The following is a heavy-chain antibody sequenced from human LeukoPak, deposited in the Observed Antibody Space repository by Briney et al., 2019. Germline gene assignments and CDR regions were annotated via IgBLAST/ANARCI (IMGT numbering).Heavy chain of an antibody. Sequence: PSETLSLTCTVSGGSINSSNFHWGWIRQSPGKGLEWIGTVFHSGKTYYNPSLESRITISADTSKNQFSLKLRCVTAADTALYFCATLQWFGELSFSWFDPWGQGTLVTVSS. CDR2: VFHSGKT. CDR1: GGSINSSNFH. CDR3: ATLQWFGELSFSWFDP. D-gene: IGHD3-10*01. J-gene: IGHJ5*02. V-gene: IGHV4-39*01.